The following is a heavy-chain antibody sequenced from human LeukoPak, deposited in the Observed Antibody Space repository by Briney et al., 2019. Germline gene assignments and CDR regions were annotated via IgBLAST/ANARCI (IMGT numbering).Heavy chain of an antibody. V-gene: IGHV4-59*01. J-gene: IGHJ4*02. CDR3: AREPYESRFDY. D-gene: IGHD3-3*01. CDR1: GGSISSYY. Sequence: PSETLSLTCTVSGGSISSYYWSWIRQPPGKGLEWIGYIYYSGSTNYNPSLKSRVTISVDTSKNQFSLKLSSVTAADTAVYYCAREPYESRFDYWGQGTLVTVSS. CDR2: IYYSGST.